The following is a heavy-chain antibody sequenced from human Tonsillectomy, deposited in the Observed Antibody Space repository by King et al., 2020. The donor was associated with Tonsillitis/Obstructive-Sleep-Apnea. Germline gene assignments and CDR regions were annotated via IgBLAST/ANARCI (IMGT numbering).Heavy chain of an antibody. J-gene: IGHJ4*02. V-gene: IGHV3-49*05. CDR3: ARGGVTTVDGRNVDY. CDR1: GFTFGDYA. Sequence: VQLVESGGGLVKPGRSLRLSCTVSGFTFGDYAMSWFRQAPGKGLEWVGFIRSKAYGGTTEYAASVKGRFGISRDDSTSIAYLHMNSLKTEDTAVFYCARGGVTTVDGRNVDYWGQGTLVTVSS. CDR2: IRSKAYGGTT. D-gene: IGHD1-1*01.